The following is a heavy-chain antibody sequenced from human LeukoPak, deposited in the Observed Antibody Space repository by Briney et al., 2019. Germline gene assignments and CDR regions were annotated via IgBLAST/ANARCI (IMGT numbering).Heavy chain of an antibody. J-gene: IGHJ6*02. Sequence: KPSETLSLTCTVSGGSISSSSYSWAWIRQPPGKGLEWIGSIYYSGSTYYNPSLKSRVTISLDTSKNQFSLKLSSVTAADAAVYYCARDLIAPHYGMDVWGQGTTVTVSS. CDR2: IYYSGST. CDR1: GGSISSSSYS. V-gene: IGHV4-39*07. CDR3: ARDLIAPHYGMDV.